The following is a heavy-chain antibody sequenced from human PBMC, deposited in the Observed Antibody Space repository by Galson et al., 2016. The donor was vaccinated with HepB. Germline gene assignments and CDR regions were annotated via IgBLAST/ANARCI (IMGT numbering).Heavy chain of an antibody. V-gene: IGHV3-23*01. Sequence: SLRLSCAASGFTFSSYAMTWVRQAPGKGLEWVSGISASGAGTYYADSVKGRFTISSDNSKNTLHLQMNSLRVEDTAVYYCAKSYSTAYYSAWDYWGQGTLVTVSS. J-gene: IGHJ4*02. D-gene: IGHD1-26*01. CDR3: AKSYSTAYYSAWDY. CDR2: ISASGAGT. CDR1: GFTFSSYA.